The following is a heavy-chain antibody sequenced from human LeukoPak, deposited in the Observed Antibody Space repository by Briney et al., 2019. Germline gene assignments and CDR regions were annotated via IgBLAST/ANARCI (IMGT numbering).Heavy chain of an antibody. CDR3: ARGGSGWPHPEFDY. J-gene: IGHJ4*02. CDR1: GGSISSSSYY. Sequence: SETLSLTCTVSGGSISSSSYYWGWIRQPPGKGLEWIGSIYYSGSTYYNPSLKSRVTISVDTSKNQFSLKLSSVTAADTAVYYCARGGSGWPHPEFDYWGQGTLVTVSS. D-gene: IGHD6-19*01. V-gene: IGHV4-39*01. CDR2: IYYSGST.